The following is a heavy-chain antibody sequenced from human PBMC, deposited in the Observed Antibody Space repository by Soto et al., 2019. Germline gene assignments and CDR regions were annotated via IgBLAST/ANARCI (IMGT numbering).Heavy chain of an antibody. V-gene: IGHV3-48*01. CDR1: GFTFSSYS. J-gene: IGHJ4*02. CDR3: ARDIVGFFDY. D-gene: IGHD1-26*01. Sequence: EVQLVESGGGLVQPGGSLSLSCAASGFTFSSYSMNWVRQAPGKGLEWVSYISSSSSTIYYADSVKGRFTISRDNAKNSLYLQMNSLRAEDTAVYYCARDIVGFFDYWGQGTLVTVSS. CDR2: ISSSSSTI.